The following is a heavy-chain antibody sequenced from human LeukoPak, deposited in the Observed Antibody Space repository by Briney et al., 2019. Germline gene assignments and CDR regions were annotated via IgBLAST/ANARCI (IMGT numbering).Heavy chain of an antibody. CDR2: IIPIFGTA. D-gene: IGHD3-3*01. J-gene: IGHJ6*03. CDR3: AREVLRFLEWFPDTPRDYMDV. V-gene: IGHV1-69*05. Sequence: ASVKVSCKASGGTFSSYAISWVRQAPGQGLEWMGGIIPIFGTANYAQKFQGRVTITTDEFTSTAYMELSSLRSEDTAVYYCAREVLRFLEWFPDTPRDYMDVWGKGTTVTVSS. CDR1: GGTFSSYA.